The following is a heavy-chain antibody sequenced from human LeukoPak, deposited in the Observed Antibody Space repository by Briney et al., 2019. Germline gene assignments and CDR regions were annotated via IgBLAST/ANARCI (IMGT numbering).Heavy chain of an antibody. CDR3: ARAHSGCGGTCPFDF. CDR1: GGSISNSF. V-gene: IGHV4-4*07. J-gene: IGHJ4*02. Sequence: SETLSLTCTVSGGSISNSFWSWIRQPAGKGLEWIGRIYSSGRTNYNPSLKSRVTMSLDTSKKQFSLKLTSVTAADTAVYYCARAHSGCGGTCPFDFWGQGTLVTVSS. CDR2: IYSSGRT. D-gene: IGHD2-15*01.